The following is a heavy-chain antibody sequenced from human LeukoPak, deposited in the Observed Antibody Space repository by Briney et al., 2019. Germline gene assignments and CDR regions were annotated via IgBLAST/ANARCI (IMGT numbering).Heavy chain of an antibody. CDR2: INHSGST. V-gene: IGHV4-34*01. D-gene: IGHD5-24*01. Sequence: PSETLSLTCAVYGGSFSDYYWSWIRQPPGKGLEWIGEINHSGSTNYNPSLKSRVTISVDTSKNQFSLKLSSVTAADTAVYYCARGGDKVEMATIGAFDIWGQGTMVTVSS. CDR1: GGSFSDYY. J-gene: IGHJ3*02. CDR3: ARGGDKVEMATIGAFDI.